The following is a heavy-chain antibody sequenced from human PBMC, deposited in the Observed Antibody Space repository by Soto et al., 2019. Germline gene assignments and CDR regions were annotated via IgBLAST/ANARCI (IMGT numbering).Heavy chain of an antibody. D-gene: IGHD3-16*02. V-gene: IGHV4-59*01. J-gene: IGHJ5*02. CDR3: ARDRGPMITFGGVIYVGHWFDP. Sequence: SGTLSLTCTVSGVSISSSYWSWIRQPPGKGLEWIGYIYYSGSTNYNPSLKSRVTISVDTSKNQCSLKLSSVTAADTAVYYCARDRGPMITFGGVIYVGHWFDPWGQGTLVTVSS. CDR2: IYYSGST. CDR1: GVSISSSY.